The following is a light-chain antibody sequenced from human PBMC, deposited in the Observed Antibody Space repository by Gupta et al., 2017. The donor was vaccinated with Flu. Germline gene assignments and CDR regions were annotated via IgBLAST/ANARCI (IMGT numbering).Light chain of an antibody. V-gene: IGKV3-20*01. CDR3: QQYGRSTGLS. Sequence: EIVLTQSPGTLSLSPGERATLSCRASQSVSSSYLAWYQQKPGQAPRLLIYGASSRATGMPDRCSGSGSGTDFTLTISRLEAEDVAVYYCQQYGRSTGLSFGGGTKVEIK. CDR1: QSVSSSY. J-gene: IGKJ4*01. CDR2: GAS.